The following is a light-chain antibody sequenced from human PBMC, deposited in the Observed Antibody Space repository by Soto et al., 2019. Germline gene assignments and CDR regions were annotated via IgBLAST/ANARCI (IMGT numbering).Light chain of an antibody. CDR3: QRRAT. Sequence: DIQMTQSPSTLSASVGDRVTITCRASQSISNWLAWDQQKPGKAPKLLVYKTSNLENGVPSRFSGIGSGTEFTRTISSLQPDDLATYYCQRRATFGQGTKVEIK. V-gene: IGKV1-5*03. CDR2: KTS. CDR1: QSISNW. J-gene: IGKJ1*01.